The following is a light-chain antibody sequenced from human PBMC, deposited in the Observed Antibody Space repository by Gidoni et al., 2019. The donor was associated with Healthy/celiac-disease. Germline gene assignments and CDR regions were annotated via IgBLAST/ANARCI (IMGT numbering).Light chain of an antibody. V-gene: IGKV1-8*01. CDR1: QGISSY. J-gene: IGKJ3*01. Sequence: AIRMTQSTSSFSASTGDRVTIPFRASQGISSYLGWYQQKPEKATKLLIYAASTLHSGVPSSFCGSGSGTDFTLTISCLQSVDFATYYCQQYYRYPRGFTFXPXTKVDIK. CDR3: QQYYRYPRGFT. CDR2: AAS.